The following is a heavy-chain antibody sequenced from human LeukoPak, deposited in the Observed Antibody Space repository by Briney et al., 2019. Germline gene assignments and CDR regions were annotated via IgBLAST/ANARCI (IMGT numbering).Heavy chain of an antibody. J-gene: IGHJ4*02. V-gene: IGHV4-34*01. Sequence: SETLSLTCAVYGGSFSGYYWSWIRQPPGKGLEWIGEINHSGSTNYNPSLKSRVTISVDTSKNQFSLKLSSVTAADTAVYYCARGLVRLGHYDFRTDYWGQGTLVTVSS. CDR3: ARGLVRLGHYDFRTDY. D-gene: IGHD3-3*01. CDR1: GGSFSGYY. CDR2: INHSGST.